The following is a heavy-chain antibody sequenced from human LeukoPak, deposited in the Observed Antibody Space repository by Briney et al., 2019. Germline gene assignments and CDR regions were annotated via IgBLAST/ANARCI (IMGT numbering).Heavy chain of an antibody. CDR1: GYTFTSYY. Sequence: ASVKVSCKASGYTFTSYYMHWVRQAPGQGLEWMGIINPSGGSTSYAQKFQGRVTMTRDTSTSTVYMELSSLTSDDTAVYYCASKGDGSCDSSLCQGAFDFWGQGSVVTVSS. V-gene: IGHV1-46*01. CDR2: INPSGGST. D-gene: IGHD2-21*01. J-gene: IGHJ3*01. CDR3: ASKGDGSCDSSLCQGAFDF.